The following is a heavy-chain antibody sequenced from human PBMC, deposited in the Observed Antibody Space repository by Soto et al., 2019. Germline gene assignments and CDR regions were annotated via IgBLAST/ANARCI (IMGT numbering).Heavy chain of an antibody. Sequence: GSLRLSCAASGFMFENYAMIWVRQAPGKGLEWVATVRGNSYGAYYADSVRGRFIISRDNSKNTMSLQLNSLRDDDTAIYYCAKGKSENGVDWLDPWGPGTLVTVS. V-gene: IGHV3-23*01. J-gene: IGHJ5*02. CDR1: GFMFENYA. CDR3: AKGKSENGVDWLDP. CDR2: VRGNSYGA. D-gene: IGHD2-8*01.